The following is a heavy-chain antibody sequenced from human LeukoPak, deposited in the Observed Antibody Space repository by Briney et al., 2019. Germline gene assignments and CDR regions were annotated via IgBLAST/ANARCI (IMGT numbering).Heavy chain of an antibody. J-gene: IGHJ4*02. CDR1: GYTFTSYD. CDR2: MNPNSGNT. CDR3: AKTNYDFWSGSMYYFDY. Sequence: ASVKVSCKASGYTFTSYDINWVRQATGQGLEWMGWMNPNSGNTGYAQKFQGRVTMTRNTPISTAYMELSSLRSEDTAVYYCAKTNYDFWSGSMYYFDYWGQGTLVTVSS. V-gene: IGHV1-8*02. D-gene: IGHD3-3*01.